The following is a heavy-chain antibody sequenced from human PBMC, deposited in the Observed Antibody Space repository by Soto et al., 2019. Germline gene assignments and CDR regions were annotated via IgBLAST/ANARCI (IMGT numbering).Heavy chain of an antibody. Sequence: GGSLRLSCAASGFTFSSYGMHWVRQAPGKGLEWVAVIWYDGSNKYYADSVKGRFTISRDNSKNTLYLQMNSLRAEDTAVYYCARVKGYCTNGVCSYDAFDIWGQGTMVTVSS. CDR2: IWYDGSNK. CDR1: GFTFSSYG. D-gene: IGHD2-8*01. V-gene: IGHV3-33*01. J-gene: IGHJ3*02. CDR3: ARVKGYCTNGVCSYDAFDI.